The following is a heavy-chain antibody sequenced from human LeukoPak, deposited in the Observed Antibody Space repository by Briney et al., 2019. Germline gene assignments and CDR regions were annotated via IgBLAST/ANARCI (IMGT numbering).Heavy chain of an antibody. CDR3: ARRGLNRQNFDY. Sequence: PSETLSLTCTVSDDSINNNYWSWIRQPPGKELECIGYIHYSGSTNYNPSLKSRVTISIDPSTHQFSLKLNSVTAADTAVYYCARRGLNRQNFDYWGQGTLVTVSS. J-gene: IGHJ4*02. D-gene: IGHD3-16*01. CDR1: DDSINNNY. V-gene: IGHV4-59*08. CDR2: IHYSGST.